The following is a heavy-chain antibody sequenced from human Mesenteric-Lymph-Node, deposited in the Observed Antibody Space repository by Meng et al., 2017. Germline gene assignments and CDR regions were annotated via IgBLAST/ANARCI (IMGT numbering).Heavy chain of an antibody. V-gene: IGHV3-9*01. CDR2: ISWNGNRL. D-gene: IGHD3-10*01. Sequence: SLKISCAVSGFTFDGHAMHWVRQVPGKGLEWVSGISWNGNRLDYGESVKGRFSISRDNANNCIYLEMNSLKPDDTALYYCAKGGGGYYYGSGNYGIDHWGQGTLVTVSS. CDR1: GFTFDGHA. CDR3: AKGGGGYYYGSGNYGIDH. J-gene: IGHJ4*02.